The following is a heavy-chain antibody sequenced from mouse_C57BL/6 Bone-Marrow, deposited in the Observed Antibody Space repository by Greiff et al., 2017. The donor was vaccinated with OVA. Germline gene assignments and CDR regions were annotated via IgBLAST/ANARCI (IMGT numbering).Heavy chain of an antibody. V-gene: IGHV5-17*01. D-gene: IGHD2-3*01. Sequence: VQLKESGGGLVKPGGSLKLSCAASGFTFSDYGMHWVRQAAEKGLEWVAYISSGSSTIYYADTVKGRLTISRDNAKNTLFLQMTSLRSEDTAMYYCAREDDYYLPVDYWGQGTTLTVSS. CDR2: ISSGSSTI. CDR3: AREDDYYLPVDY. J-gene: IGHJ2*01. CDR1: GFTFSDYG.